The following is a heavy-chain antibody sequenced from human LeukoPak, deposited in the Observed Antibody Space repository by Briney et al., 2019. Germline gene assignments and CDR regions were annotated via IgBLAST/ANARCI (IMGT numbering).Heavy chain of an antibody. Sequence: PGGSLRLSCAASGFTFDDYAMHWVRQAPGKGLEWVSLISGDGGSTYYADSVKGRFTISRDNSKNSLYLQMNSLRTEDTALYYCAKVVPAAILXEYFDYWGXGXLXXVS. CDR1: GFTFDDYA. V-gene: IGHV3-43*02. D-gene: IGHD2-2*01. J-gene: IGHJ4*01. CDR2: ISGDGGST. CDR3: AKVVPAAILXEYFDY.